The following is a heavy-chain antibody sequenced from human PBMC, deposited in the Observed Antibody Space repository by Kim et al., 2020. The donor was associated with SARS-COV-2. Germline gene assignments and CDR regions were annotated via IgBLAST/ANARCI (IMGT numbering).Heavy chain of an antibody. Sequence: GGSLRLSCAASGFTFSSYAMHWVRQAPGKGLEWVAVISYDGSNKYYADSVKGRFTISRDNSKNTLYLQMNSLRAEDTAVYYCASEVVQLWSLDLSYYYGMDVWGQGTTVTVSS. D-gene: IGHD5-18*01. V-gene: IGHV3-30-3*01. J-gene: IGHJ6*02. CDR3: ASEVVQLWSLDLSYYYGMDV. CDR1: GFTFSSYA. CDR2: ISYDGSNK.